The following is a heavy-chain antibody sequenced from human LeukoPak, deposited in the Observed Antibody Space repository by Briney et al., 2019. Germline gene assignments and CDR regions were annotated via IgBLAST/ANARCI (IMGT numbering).Heavy chain of an antibody. CDR2: ISTYNGNT. J-gene: IGHJ6*03. CDR1: GYTFTTYG. Sequence: ASVKVSCKASGYTFTTYGISWVRQAPGQGLEWMGWISTYNGNTNYAQNLQGRVTMTTDTSTSTAYMELRSLRSDDTAVYYCARDHDPYYYYYMDVWGQGTLVTVSS. D-gene: IGHD1-1*01. CDR3: ARDHDPYYYYYMDV. V-gene: IGHV1-18*01.